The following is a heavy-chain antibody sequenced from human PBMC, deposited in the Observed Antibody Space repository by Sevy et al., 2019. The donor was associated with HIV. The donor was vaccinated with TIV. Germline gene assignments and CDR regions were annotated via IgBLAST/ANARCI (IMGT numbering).Heavy chain of an antibody. D-gene: IGHD6-19*01. J-gene: IGHJ5*02. CDR1: GFTFSSYS. Sequence: GGSLRLSCAASGFTFSSYSMNWVRQAPGKGLEWVSSISSSSSYIYYADSVKGRFTISRDNAKNSLYLQMNSLRAEDTAVYYCARERDSSGWFNWFDPWGQETLVTVSS. CDR2: ISSSSSYI. V-gene: IGHV3-21*01. CDR3: ARERDSSGWFNWFDP.